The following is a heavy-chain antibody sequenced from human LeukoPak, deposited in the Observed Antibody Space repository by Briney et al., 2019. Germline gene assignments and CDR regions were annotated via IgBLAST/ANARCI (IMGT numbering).Heavy chain of an antibody. J-gene: IGHJ4*02. D-gene: IGHD1-26*01. CDR3: ARVLGGSYAGIDY. Sequence: SETLSLTCAVYGGSFSGYYWSWIRQPPGKGLEWIGEINHSGSTNYNPSLKSRVTISVDTSKNQFSLKLSSVTAADTAVYYCARVLGGSYAGIDYWGQGTLVTVSS. V-gene: IGHV4-34*01. CDR1: GGSFSGYY. CDR2: INHSGST.